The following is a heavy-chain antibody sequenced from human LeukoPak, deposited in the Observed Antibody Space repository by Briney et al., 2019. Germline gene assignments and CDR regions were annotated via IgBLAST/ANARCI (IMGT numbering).Heavy chain of an antibody. CDR1: GFTFSNYD. Sequence: GGSLRLSCAVSGFTFSNYDMNWVRQAPGKGLEWVSAIDSGATNTYYADSVKGRFAISRDNSKNTLYLQMNSLRAEDTAVYYCARDLSSSSGWGAPAFDYWGQGTLVTVSS. V-gene: IGHV3-23*01. J-gene: IGHJ4*02. D-gene: IGHD6-6*01. CDR3: ARDLSSSSGWGAPAFDY. CDR2: IDSGATNT.